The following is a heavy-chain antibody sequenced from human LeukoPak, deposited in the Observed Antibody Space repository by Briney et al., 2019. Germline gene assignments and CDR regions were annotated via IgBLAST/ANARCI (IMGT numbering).Heavy chain of an antibody. CDR1: GYSISSGYY. V-gene: IGHV4-38-2*01. CDR3: ARQQDGYNYHFDY. J-gene: IGHJ4*02. Sequence: SETLSLTCAVSGYSISSGYYWGWIRQPPGKGLEWIGSIYHSGGTYYNPSLRSRATISVDTSKNQFSLKLSSVTAADTAVYYCARQQDGYNYHFDYWGQGTLVTVSS. D-gene: IGHD5-24*01. CDR2: IYHSGGT.